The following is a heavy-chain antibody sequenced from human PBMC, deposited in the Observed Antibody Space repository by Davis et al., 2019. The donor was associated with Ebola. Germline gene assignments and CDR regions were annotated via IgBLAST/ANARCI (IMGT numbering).Heavy chain of an antibody. J-gene: IGHJ4*02. Sequence: AASVKVSCKASGYTFTSYAMHWVRQAPGQRLEWMGWINAGNGNTKYSQKFQGRVTMTRNTSISTAYMELSSLRSEDTAVYYCARSRYCSGGSCYAPPNYWGQGTLVTVSS. CDR3: ARSRYCSGGSCYAPPNY. V-gene: IGHV1-3*01. CDR2: INAGNGNT. D-gene: IGHD2-15*01. CDR1: GYTFTSYA.